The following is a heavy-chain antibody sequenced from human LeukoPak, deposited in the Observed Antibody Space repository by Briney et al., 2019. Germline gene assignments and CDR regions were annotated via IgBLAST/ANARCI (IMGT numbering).Heavy chain of an antibody. D-gene: IGHD1-26*01. Sequence: GGSLRLSCAASGFTFSSYWVHWVRQAPGKGLVWVSRINSDGSSTSYADSVKGRFTISRDNAKNTLYLQMNSLRAEDTAVYYCATAPGSYSSSDYWGQGTLVTVSS. CDR3: ATAPGSYSSSDY. CDR1: GFTFSSYW. CDR2: INSDGSST. V-gene: IGHV3-74*01. J-gene: IGHJ4*02.